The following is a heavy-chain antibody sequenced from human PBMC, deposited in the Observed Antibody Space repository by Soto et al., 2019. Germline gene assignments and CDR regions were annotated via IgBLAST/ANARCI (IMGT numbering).Heavy chain of an antibody. V-gene: IGHV3-23*01. CDR2: VCAGGDMT. CDR3: ARGDRGGSGSPASEYNAGLDV. Sequence: DVQLLESGGHLVQPGGSLRLSCVGSGFTFSSYAMSWVRQAPGKGLEWVSSVCAGGDMTYYSDSVKGRFTISRDNSNNALILQMNTRRTEDTHLYYRARGDRGGSGSPASEYNAGLDVWGQGATVTVSS. J-gene: IGHJ6*02. D-gene: IGHD3-10*01. CDR1: GFTFSSYA.